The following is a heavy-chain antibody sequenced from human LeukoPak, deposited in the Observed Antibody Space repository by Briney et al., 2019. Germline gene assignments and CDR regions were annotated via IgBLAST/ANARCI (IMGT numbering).Heavy chain of an antibody. J-gene: IGHJ4*02. D-gene: IGHD2-15*01. Sequence: GGSLRLSCAASGFTFNNYAMYWVRQAPGKGLEWVSGIFGSVGSAHYADSVKGRFTISRDNSKNTVYLQLDSLRVEDTAVYYCGKTTVGYSSGRYPGWPVDYWGQGTLVTVYS. CDR2: IFGSVGSA. CDR1: GFTFNNYA. V-gene: IGHV3-23*01. CDR3: GKTTVGYSSGRYPGWPVDY.